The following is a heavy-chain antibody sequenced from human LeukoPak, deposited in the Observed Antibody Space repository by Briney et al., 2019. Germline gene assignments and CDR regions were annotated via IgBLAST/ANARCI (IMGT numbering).Heavy chain of an antibody. Sequence: GESLKISCQGSGYSFTNNWIGWVRHMPRKGLDWMAIVYPGDSHTKYNPSFQGQVTISADKSSSTAYLQWISLRASDTAIYYCVRTPTCSSGSCYPNWFDSWGQGTLATVSS. V-gene: IGHV5-51*01. J-gene: IGHJ5*01. CDR2: VYPGDSHT. CDR1: GYSFTNNW. CDR3: VRTPTCSSGSCYPNWFDS. D-gene: IGHD2-15*01.